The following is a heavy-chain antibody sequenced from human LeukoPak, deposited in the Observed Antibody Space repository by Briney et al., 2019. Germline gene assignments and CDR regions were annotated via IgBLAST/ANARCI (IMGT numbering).Heavy chain of an antibody. Sequence: AGGSLRLSCAASGFTFSSYGMHWVRQAPGKGLEWVAFIRYDGSNKYYADSVKGRFTISRDNSKNTLYLQMNSVRAEDTAVYYCAKDLGIAAALDYWGQGTLVTVSS. CDR3: AKDLGIAAALDY. J-gene: IGHJ4*02. V-gene: IGHV3-30*02. D-gene: IGHD6-13*01. CDR2: IRYDGSNK. CDR1: GFTFSSYG.